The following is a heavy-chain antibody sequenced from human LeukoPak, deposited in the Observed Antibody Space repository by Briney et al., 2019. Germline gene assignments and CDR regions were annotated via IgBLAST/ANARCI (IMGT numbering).Heavy chain of an antibody. D-gene: IGHD3-9*01. CDR3: ARGTGSYDILTGTLFDY. Sequence: PSETLSLTCTVSGGSISSYYWSWIRQPPGKGLEWIGYIYYSGSTNYNPSLKSRVTISVDTSKNQFSLKLSSVTAADTAVYYCARGTGSYDILTGTLFDYWGQGTLVTVSS. V-gene: IGHV4-59*01. J-gene: IGHJ4*02. CDR1: GGSISSYY. CDR2: IYYSGST.